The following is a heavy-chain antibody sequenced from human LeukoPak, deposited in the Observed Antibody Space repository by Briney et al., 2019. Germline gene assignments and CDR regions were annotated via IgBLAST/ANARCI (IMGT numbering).Heavy chain of an antibody. Sequence: SETLSLTCTVSGGSISSSSYYWGWIRQPPGKGLEWIGSIYYSGSTYYNPSLKSRVTISVDTSKNQFSLKLSSVTAADTAVYYCARVASSGYYYVFDYWGQGTLVTVSS. D-gene: IGHD3-22*01. J-gene: IGHJ4*02. V-gene: IGHV4-39*07. CDR1: GGSISSSSYY. CDR2: IYYSGST. CDR3: ARVASSGYYYVFDY.